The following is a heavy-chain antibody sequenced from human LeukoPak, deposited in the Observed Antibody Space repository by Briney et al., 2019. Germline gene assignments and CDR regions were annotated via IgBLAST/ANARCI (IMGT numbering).Heavy chain of an antibody. D-gene: IGHD3-16*01. Sequence: GGSLRLSCTASGFTFSNYWMTWVRQAPGKGLEWVANIQQDGHQKYYVDSVMGRFSVSRDNTKNSVFLQMNSLRAEDTALYYCARLGAQVDYWGQGTLVTVSS. CDR1: GFTFSNYW. V-gene: IGHV3-7*03. CDR2: IQQDGHQK. CDR3: ARLGAQVDY. J-gene: IGHJ4*02.